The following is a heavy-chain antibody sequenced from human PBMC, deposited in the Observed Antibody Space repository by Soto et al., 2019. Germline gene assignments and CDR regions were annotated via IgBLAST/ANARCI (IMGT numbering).Heavy chain of an antibody. Sequence: EVQLVESGGGLVKPGGSLRLSCAASGFNFNYAWMNWVRQAPGKGLEWVGRIKSKINGGTTDYAAPVKGRFTISRDDSKNTLYLQLNSLKNEDTAVYYCSKVTDWYHYDMDAWGQGTTVTVSS. J-gene: IGHJ6*02. CDR1: GFNFNYAW. D-gene: IGHD3-9*01. CDR3: SKVTDWYHYDMDA. V-gene: IGHV3-15*07. CDR2: IKSKINGGTT.